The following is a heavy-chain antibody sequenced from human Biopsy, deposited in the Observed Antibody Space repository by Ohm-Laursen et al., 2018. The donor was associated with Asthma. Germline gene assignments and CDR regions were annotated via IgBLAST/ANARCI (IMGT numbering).Heavy chain of an antibody. J-gene: IGHJ6*02. D-gene: IGHD1-7*01. CDR1: GFTFSNYA. Sequence: GQTLSLTCASSGFTFSNYAMHWVRQAPGKGLEWVALISYDGSIKKKADSVKGRFTISRDNSKNTLYLQMNSLRAEDTAVYYCARGRVSDNWNYVGHYYGMNVWGQGTTVTVSS. CDR3: ARGRVSDNWNYVGHYYGMNV. CDR2: ISYDGSIK. V-gene: IGHV3-30-3*01.